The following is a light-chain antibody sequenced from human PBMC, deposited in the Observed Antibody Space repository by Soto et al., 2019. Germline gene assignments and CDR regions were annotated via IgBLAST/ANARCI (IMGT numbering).Light chain of an antibody. CDR3: QQYTNWPPIT. J-gene: IGKJ5*01. CDR1: QSVSSN. Sequence: DIVMTQPPATLYVSPGERATLSCRASQSVSSNLAWYQQKPGQAPRLLIYGASTRATGIPARFSGSGSGTEFTLTISSLQSEDFAVYYCQQYTNWPPITFGQGTRLEIK. CDR2: GAS. V-gene: IGKV3-15*01.